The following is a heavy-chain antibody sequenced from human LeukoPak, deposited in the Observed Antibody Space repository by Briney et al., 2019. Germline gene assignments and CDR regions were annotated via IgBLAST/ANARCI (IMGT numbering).Heavy chain of an antibody. CDR3: ARQLYYYGSGSYYYFDY. D-gene: IGHD3-10*01. CDR2: IIPIFGKT. J-gene: IGHJ4*02. CDR1: GDTSSSYA. Sequence: SVKVSCKASGDTSSSYAISWVRQAPGQGLEWVGGIIPIFGKTNYAQKFQGRVTITADESTSTAYMELSSLRSEDTAVYYCARQLYYYGSGSYYYFDYWGQGNLVTVSS. V-gene: IGHV1-69*13.